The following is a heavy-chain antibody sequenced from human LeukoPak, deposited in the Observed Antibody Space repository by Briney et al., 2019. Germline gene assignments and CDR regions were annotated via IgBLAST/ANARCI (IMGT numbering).Heavy chain of an antibody. Sequence: GRSLRLSCAASGFTFSSYGMHWVRQAPGKGLEWVAVISYDGSNKYYADSVKGRFTISRDNSKNTLYLQMNSLRAEDTAVYYCAKVTGYSYAVNSHFDYWGQGTLVTVSS. CDR2: ISYDGSNK. CDR1: GFTFSSYG. CDR3: AKVTGYSYAVNSHFDY. J-gene: IGHJ4*02. V-gene: IGHV3-30*18. D-gene: IGHD5-18*01.